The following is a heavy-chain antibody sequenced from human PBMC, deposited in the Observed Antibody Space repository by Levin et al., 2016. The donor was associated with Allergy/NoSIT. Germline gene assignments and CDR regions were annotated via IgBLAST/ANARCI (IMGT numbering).Heavy chain of an antibody. D-gene: IGHD5-18*01. V-gene: IGHV3-30*18. Sequence: GGSLRLSCAASGFTFSSYGIHWVRQAPGKGLEWVAVISYDGSNKYYADSVKGRFTISRDNSKNTLYLQMNSLRAEDTAVYYCAKGARLKWIQLWDNWFDPWGQGTLVTVSS. J-gene: IGHJ5*02. CDR1: GFTFSSYG. CDR3: AKGARLKWIQLWDNWFDP. CDR2: ISYDGSNK.